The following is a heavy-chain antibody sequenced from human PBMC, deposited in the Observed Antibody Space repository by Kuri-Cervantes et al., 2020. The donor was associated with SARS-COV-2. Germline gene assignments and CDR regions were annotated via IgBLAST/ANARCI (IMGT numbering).Heavy chain of an antibody. J-gene: IGHJ5*02. CDR1: GDSVSSNSAA. V-gene: IGHV6-1*01. CDR3: ARGSGIAARPSTYNWFDP. Sequence: SCAISGDSVSSNSAAWNWIRQSPSRGLEWLGRTYYRSKWYNDYAVSVKSRITINPDTSKNQFSLKLSSVTAADTAVYYCARGSGIAARPSTYNWFDPWGQGTLVTVSS. D-gene: IGHD6-6*01. CDR2: TYYRSKWYN.